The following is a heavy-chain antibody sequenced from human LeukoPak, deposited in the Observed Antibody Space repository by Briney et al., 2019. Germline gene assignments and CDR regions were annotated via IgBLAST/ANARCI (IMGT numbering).Heavy chain of an antibody. CDR3: ARTGTMVRGAKAWFDP. D-gene: IGHD3-10*01. CDR1: GGSFSGYH. J-gene: IGHJ5*02. V-gene: IGHV4-34*01. CDR2: INHSGST. Sequence: SETLSLTCAVYGGSFSGYHWSWIRQPPGKGLEWIGEINHSGSTNYNPSLKSRVTISVDTSKNQFSLKLSSVTAADTAVYYCARTGTMVRGAKAWFDPWGQGTLVTVSS.